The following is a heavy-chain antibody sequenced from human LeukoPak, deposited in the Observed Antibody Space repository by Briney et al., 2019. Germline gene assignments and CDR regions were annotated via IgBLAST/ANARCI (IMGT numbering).Heavy chain of an antibody. CDR3: AKDGEYSSSWAYYFDY. CDR1: GFTVSSNS. V-gene: IGHV3-23*01. Sequence: GGSLRLSCAASGFTVSSNSMSWVRQAPGKGLEWVSAISGSGGTTYYAGSVKGRFTISRDNSRNTLHLQMNSLRAEDTAVYYCAKDGEYSSSWAYYFDYWGQGTLVAVSS. D-gene: IGHD6-13*01. CDR2: ISGSGGTT. J-gene: IGHJ4*02.